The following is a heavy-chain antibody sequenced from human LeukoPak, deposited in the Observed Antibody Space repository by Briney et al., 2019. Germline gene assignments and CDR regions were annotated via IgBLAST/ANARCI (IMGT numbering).Heavy chain of an antibody. Sequence: GRSLRLSCAASGFTFSSYGMHWVRQAPGKGLEWVAVISYDGSNKNYADSVKGRFTISRDNSKNTLYLQMNSLRAEDTAVYYCAKGVVIPWYGMDVWGQGTTVTVSS. CDR3: AKGVVIPWYGMDV. D-gene: IGHD3-3*01. V-gene: IGHV3-30*18. CDR2: ISYDGSNK. J-gene: IGHJ6*02. CDR1: GFTFSSYG.